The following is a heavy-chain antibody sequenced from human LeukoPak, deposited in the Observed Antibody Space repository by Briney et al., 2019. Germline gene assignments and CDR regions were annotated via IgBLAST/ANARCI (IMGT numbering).Heavy chain of an antibody. J-gene: IGHJ4*02. V-gene: IGHV4-39*01. D-gene: IGHD3-10*01. CDR2: IYHSRST. CDR1: GGSISTSSYY. CDR3: ARHRWMEVYGSGSYYVDY. Sequence: PSETLSLTCTVSGGSISTSSYYWGWIRQPPGKGLGWIGSIYHSRSTYYNASLKSRATISADTSKNQFSLKLSSVTAADTAVYYCARHRWMEVYGSGSYYVDYWGQGTLVTVSS.